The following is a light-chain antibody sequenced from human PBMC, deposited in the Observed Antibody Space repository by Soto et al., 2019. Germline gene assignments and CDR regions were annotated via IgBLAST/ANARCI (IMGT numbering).Light chain of an antibody. CDR3: QQYNNWRQT. CDR1: QRISNN. V-gene: IGKV3-15*01. J-gene: IGKJ1*01. Sequence: EIVMTQSPATLSVSPGERATLSCRASQRISNNLAWYQQKPGQAPRLLLYGASSRATGVPARFSGSGSGTQFTLTISSLQSEDFAVYYCQQYNNWRQTFGQGTKVDIK. CDR2: GAS.